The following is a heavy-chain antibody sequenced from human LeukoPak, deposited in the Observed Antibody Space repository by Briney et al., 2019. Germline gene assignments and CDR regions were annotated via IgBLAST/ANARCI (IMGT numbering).Heavy chain of an antibody. J-gene: IGHJ5*02. CDR1: GGSISSSSYY. CDR3: ARLGWSGYYINWFDP. Sequence: SETLSLTCTVSGGSISSSSYYWGWIRQPPGKGLEWIGSIYYSGSTYYNPSLKSRVTVSVDTSKNQFSLKLSSVTAADTAVYYCARLGWSGYYINWFDPWGQGTLVTVSS. D-gene: IGHD3-3*01. V-gene: IGHV4-39*01. CDR2: IYYSGST.